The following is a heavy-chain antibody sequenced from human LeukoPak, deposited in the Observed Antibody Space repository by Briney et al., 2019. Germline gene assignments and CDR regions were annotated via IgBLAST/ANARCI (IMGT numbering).Heavy chain of an antibody. Sequence: ASVKVSCKASGYTFTSYDINWVRQAPGQGLEWMGWMNPNSSNTVYAQKFQGRVTMTRNTSISTAYMELSSLRSEDTAVYYCASLGGLTPTYYYYYGMDVWGQGTTVTVSS. V-gene: IGHV1-8*01. J-gene: IGHJ6*02. D-gene: IGHD3-16*01. CDR2: MNPNSSNT. CDR3: ASLGGLTPTYYYYYGMDV. CDR1: GYTFTSYD.